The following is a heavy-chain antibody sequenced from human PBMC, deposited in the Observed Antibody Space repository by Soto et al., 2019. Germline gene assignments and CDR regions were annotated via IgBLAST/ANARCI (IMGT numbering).Heavy chain of an antibody. J-gene: IGHJ4*02. Sequence: GGSLRLSCAASGFTFDDYAMHWVRQAPGKGLEWVSGISWNSGSIGYADSVKGRFTISRDNAKNSLYLQMNSLRAEDTALYYCAKGMGWGLRSSAFDYWGQGTLVTVSS. CDR3: AKGMGWGLRSSAFDY. CDR2: ISWNSGSI. D-gene: IGHD5-12*01. CDR1: GFTFDDYA. V-gene: IGHV3-9*01.